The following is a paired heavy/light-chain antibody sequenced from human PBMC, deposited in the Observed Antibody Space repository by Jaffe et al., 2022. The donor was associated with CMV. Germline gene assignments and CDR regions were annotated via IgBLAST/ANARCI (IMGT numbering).Light chain of an antibody. CDR1: QGISNS. CDR2: TAS. CDR3: QQYYTTPYT. Sequence: DIQMTQSPSSLSASVGDKVTITCRASQGISNSLAWYQQKPGKAPNLLLYTASRLESGVPSRFSGSGSGTDYTLTISSLQPEDFATYYCQQYYTTPYTFGQGTKLEIK. V-gene: IGKV1-NL1*01. J-gene: IGKJ2*01.
Heavy chain of an antibody. D-gene: IGHD3-9*01. CDR1: GGSISGYY. Sequence: QEQLQESGPGLVKPSETLSLTCTVSGGSISGYYWSWIRQPPGKGLEWIGYIYYSGSTNYNPSLKSRVTISVDTSKNQFSLKLSSVTAADTAVYYCARVVTYYDILTGNYGEYLGYYMDVWGKGTTVTVSS. CDR2: IYYSGST. CDR3: ARVVTYYDILTGNYGEYLGYYMDV. V-gene: IGHV4-59*01. J-gene: IGHJ6*03.